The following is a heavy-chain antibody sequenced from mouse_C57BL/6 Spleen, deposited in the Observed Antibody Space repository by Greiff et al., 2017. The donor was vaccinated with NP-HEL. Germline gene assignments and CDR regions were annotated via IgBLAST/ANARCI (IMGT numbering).Heavy chain of an antibody. V-gene: IGHV5-9-1*02. Sequence: DVMLVESGEGLVKPGGSLKLSCAASGFTFSSYAMSLVRQTPEKRLEWVAYISSGGDYIYYADTVKGRFTISRDNVRNTLYLHMSSLKSEDTAMYYCTRPSSGYAPYAMNYRGQGTSVTVAS. CDR3: TRPSSGYAPYAMNY. CDR2: ISSGGDYI. J-gene: IGHJ4*01. D-gene: IGHD3-2*02. CDR1: GFTFSSYA.